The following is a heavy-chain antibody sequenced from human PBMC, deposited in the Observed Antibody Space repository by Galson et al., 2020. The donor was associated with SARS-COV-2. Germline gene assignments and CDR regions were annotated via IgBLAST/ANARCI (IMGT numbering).Heavy chain of an antibody. CDR1: GGTIGSYY. V-gene: IGHV4-59*01. CDR3: ASDSHWYDSGGHYCDWYVDR. D-gene: IGHD3-22*01. J-gene: IGHJ2*01. CDR2: IFYGGVP. Sequence: SETLSLTCSVSGGTIGSYYWSWLRQPPGKGLEWIGFIFYGGVPHYNPYHESRVPILLDTSKNQLSLNLNSVTAADPAVYYCASDSHWYDSGGHYCDWYVDRWGRGTLVTVSS.